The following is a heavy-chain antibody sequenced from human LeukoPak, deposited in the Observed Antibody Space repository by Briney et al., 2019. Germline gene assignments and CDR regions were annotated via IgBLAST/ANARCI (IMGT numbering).Heavy chain of an antibody. D-gene: IGHD6-13*01. J-gene: IGHJ4*02. CDR1: GFTFSDYY. V-gene: IGHV3-30*03. Sequence: GGSLRLSCAASGFTFSDYYMGWIRQAPGKGLEWVAIISYDGSNKYYADSVKGRFTISRDNSKNTLYLQMNSLRAEDTAVYYCARDTDSWYFDYWGQGTLVTVSS. CDR2: ISYDGSNK. CDR3: ARDTDSWYFDY.